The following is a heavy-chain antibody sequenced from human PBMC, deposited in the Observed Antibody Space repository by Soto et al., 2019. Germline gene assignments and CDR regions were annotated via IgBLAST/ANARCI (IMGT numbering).Heavy chain of an antibody. CDR3: ARLGITGTGSGY. D-gene: IGHD1-20*01. CDR1: GGRLSRYW. CDR2: IDPSDSYT. Sequence: GCGGRLSRYWMGRVRPMPGKGLEWMGRIDPSDSYTNYSPSFQVHVTISADKSISTAYLQWSSLKASDTAMYYSARLGITGTGSGYWGQRTLVT. V-gene: IGHV5-10-1*01. J-gene: IGHJ4*02.